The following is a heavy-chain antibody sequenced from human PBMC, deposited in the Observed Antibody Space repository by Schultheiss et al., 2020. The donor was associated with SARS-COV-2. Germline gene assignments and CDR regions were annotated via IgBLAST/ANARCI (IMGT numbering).Heavy chain of an antibody. V-gene: IGHV3-30-3*01. D-gene: IGHD6-19*01. Sequence: GGSLRLSCAASGFTFSGSAMHWVRQAPGKGLEWVAVISYDGSNKYYADSVKGRFTISRDNSKNTLYLQMNSLRAEDTAVYYCARGRTVAGTFGAFDIWGQGTMVTVSS. CDR1: GFTFSGSA. CDR2: ISYDGSNK. CDR3: ARGRTVAGTFGAFDI. J-gene: IGHJ3*02.